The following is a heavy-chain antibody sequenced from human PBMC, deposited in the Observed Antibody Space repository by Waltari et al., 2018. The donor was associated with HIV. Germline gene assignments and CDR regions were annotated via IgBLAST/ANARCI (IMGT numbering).Heavy chain of an antibody. Sequence: QLKLLQSGPRLVKPSETLSLTCSVSGASISSRTSYWGWIRQPPGKVLQYLGSMYYSGSTYHNTSLNSRLTLSADTSKNQFSLRLNSVTAADTAVYYCARHYAWCDILTGSPPTYYFDSWGPGSLVTVS. CDR2: MYYSGST. CDR1: GASISSRTSY. V-gene: IGHV4-39*01. CDR3: ARHYAWCDILTGSPPTYYFDS. J-gene: IGHJ4*02. D-gene: IGHD3-9*01.